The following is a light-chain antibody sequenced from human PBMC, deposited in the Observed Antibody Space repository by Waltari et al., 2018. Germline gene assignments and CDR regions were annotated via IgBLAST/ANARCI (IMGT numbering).Light chain of an antibody. CDR3: QQLDSSVMYT. Sequence: EAALTQSPGTLSLSPGERATLSYRARRTVSRSRIGWYLHKPGQAPSLLIYCASCRATCGPDGFSGSGSVTDFSRTISRVGPEDSAVYYCQQLDSSVMYTFGQGTKLEIK. J-gene: IGKJ2*01. CDR2: CAS. CDR1: RTVSRSR. V-gene: IGKV3-20*01.